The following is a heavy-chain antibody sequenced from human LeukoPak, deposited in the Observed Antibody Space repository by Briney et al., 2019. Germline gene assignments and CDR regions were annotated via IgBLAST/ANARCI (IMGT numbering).Heavy chain of an antibody. CDR2: IKSDGKT. CDR3: ARAPSEVGGYYPEYFRH. Sequence: GGSLRLSCEASGFTFIRYWMHWVRQAPGKGLVWVSRIKSDGKTNYADSVKGRFTISRDNAKNTVSLQMDSLRAEDTGVYYCARAPSEVGGYYPEYFRHWGQGTLVTVSS. D-gene: IGHD3-22*01. V-gene: IGHV3-74*01. J-gene: IGHJ1*01. CDR1: GFTFIRYW.